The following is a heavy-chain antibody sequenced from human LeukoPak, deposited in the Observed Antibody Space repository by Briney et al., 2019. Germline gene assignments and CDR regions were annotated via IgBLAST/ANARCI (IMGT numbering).Heavy chain of an antibody. CDR1: GGSISSSSYY. V-gene: IGHV4-39*07. CDR3: ARGRFLEWFGNYYYMDV. Sequence: TSETLSLTCTVSGGSISSSSYYWGWIRQPPGKGLEWIGSIYYSGSTYYNPSLKSRVTISVDTSKNQFSLKLSSVTAADTAVYYCARGRFLEWFGNYYYMDVWGKGTTVTVSS. J-gene: IGHJ6*03. CDR2: IYYSGST. D-gene: IGHD3-3*01.